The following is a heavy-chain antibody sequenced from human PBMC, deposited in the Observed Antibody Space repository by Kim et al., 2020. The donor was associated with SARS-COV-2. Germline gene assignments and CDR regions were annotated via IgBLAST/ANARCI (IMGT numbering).Heavy chain of an antibody. D-gene: IGHD1-1*01. CDR3: ARGPAWNGGPYYFDY. CDR1: GYTFSNYD. Sequence: ASVKVSCKASGYTFSNYDINWVRQATGQGLEWMGWMNPNSGNTGYAQEFQGRVTMTRNTSTSTAYMDLSSLRSEDTAVYYCARGPAWNGGPYYFDYWGRGTLVTVSS. J-gene: IGHJ4*02. CDR2: MNPNSGNT. V-gene: IGHV1-8*01.